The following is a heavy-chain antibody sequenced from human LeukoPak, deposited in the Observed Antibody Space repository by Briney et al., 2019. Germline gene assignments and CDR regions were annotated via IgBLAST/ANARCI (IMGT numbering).Heavy chain of an antibody. CDR1: GGTFSSYA. Sequence: SVKVSCKASGGTFSSYAISWVRQAPGQGLEWMGGIIPIFGTANYAQKFQGRVTITTDESTSTACMELSSLRSEGTAVYYCARVPLGSTSWVYWYFDLWGRGTLVTVSS. D-gene: IGHD2-2*01. J-gene: IGHJ2*01. CDR3: ARVPLGSTSWVYWYFDL. V-gene: IGHV1-69*05. CDR2: IIPIFGTA.